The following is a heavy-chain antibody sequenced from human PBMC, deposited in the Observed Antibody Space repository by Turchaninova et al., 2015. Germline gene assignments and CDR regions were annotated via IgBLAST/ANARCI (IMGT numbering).Heavy chain of an antibody. V-gene: IGHV3-33*01. CDR1: GFTFSHYG. CDR2: IGYLRSNK. Sequence: QVQLVESGGGVVQRGRSMRLSCAASGFTFSHYGMHWVRQFRGKGLAWVAVIGYLRSNKFLPDSXXGLXXXPRXXXNNTLYLQXXSRXXXDTSVYYXXXDDTIFGVVXRYFXVWGRGXLVTVSS. D-gene: IGHD3-3*01. CDR3: XXDDTIFGVVXRYFXV. J-gene: IGHJ2*01.